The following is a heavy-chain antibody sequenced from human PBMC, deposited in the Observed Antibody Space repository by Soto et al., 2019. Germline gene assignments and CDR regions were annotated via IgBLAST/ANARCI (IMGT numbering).Heavy chain of an antibody. D-gene: IGHD1-1*01. CDR3: ARDREGNAYGDPKDY. Sequence: ASVKVSCKASGYTFASHGINWVLQAPGQGLELMGWISTYNGDTHYAQKFQGRVTMTTATSTSTAYMELRSLRSEDTAVYYCARDREGNAYGDPKDYWGQGTLVTVSS. V-gene: IGHV1-18*04. CDR2: ISTYNGDT. CDR1: GYTFASHG. J-gene: IGHJ4*02.